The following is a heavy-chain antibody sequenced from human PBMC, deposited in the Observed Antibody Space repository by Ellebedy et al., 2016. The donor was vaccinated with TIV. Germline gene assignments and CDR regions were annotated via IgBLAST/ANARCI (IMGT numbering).Heavy chain of an antibody. CDR2: INMNTGNP. CDR3: ARDSRYNWNDWGYYHMDV. CDR1: GYTFTGYP. V-gene: IGHV7-4-1*02. Sequence: ASVKVSCKASGYTFTGYPVNWVRQAPGQGLEYMGWINMNTGNPTYAQGFTGRFDFSLDTSVSTAYLQINSLKAEDTAVYYCARDSRYNWNDWGYYHMDVWGKGTTIIVSS. D-gene: IGHD1-1*01. J-gene: IGHJ6*03.